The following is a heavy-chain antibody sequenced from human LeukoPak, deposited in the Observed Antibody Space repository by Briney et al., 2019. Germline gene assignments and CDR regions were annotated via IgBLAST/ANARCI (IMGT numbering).Heavy chain of an antibody. Sequence: SVKVSCKASGGTFSSYAISWVRQAPGQGLEWMGGIIPIFGTANYAQKFQGRVTITTDESTSAAYMELSSLRSEDTAVYYCARSGHPNYYYYMDVWGKGTTVTVSS. D-gene: IGHD3-3*01. CDR2: IIPIFGTA. V-gene: IGHV1-69*05. J-gene: IGHJ6*03. CDR3: ARSGHPNYYYYMDV. CDR1: GGTFSSYA.